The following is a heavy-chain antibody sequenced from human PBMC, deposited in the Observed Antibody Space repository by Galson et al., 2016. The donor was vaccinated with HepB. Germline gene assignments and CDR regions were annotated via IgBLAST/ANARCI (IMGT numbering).Heavy chain of an antibody. CDR1: GFTFSDYW. V-gene: IGHV3-74*01. J-gene: IGHJ4*02. Sequence: SLRLSCAASGFTFSDYWMHWVRQAPGKGLMWVSRIDGDGPSLNYADSVKGRFTISRDNAKNTLYLQMNSLRAEDTAVYYCARANYYETMGGFDYWGQGTLVTVSS. CDR3: ARANYYETMGGFDY. D-gene: IGHD3-22*01. CDR2: IDGDGPSL.